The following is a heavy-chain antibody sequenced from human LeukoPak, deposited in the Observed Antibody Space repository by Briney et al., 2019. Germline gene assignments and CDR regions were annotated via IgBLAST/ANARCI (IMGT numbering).Heavy chain of an antibody. J-gene: IGHJ4*02. CDR2: IHPGGST. CDR3: ARGSDRAKISY. Sequence: SETLSLTCAVYGGSFSGYYWSWIRQPPGKGLEWIGEIHPGGSTNYNPSLKSRVTIAVDTSKNQFSLTLSSVTAADTAIYYCARGSDRAKISYWGQGTLVTVSS. D-gene: IGHD2-21*02. CDR1: GGSFSGYY. V-gene: IGHV4-34*01.